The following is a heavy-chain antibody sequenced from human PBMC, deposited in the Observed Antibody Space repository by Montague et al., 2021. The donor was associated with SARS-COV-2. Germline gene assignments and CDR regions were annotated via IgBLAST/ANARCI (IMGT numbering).Heavy chain of an antibody. J-gene: IGHJ4*02. CDR1: GDSITSSF. Sequence: SETLSLTCTVSGDSITSSFWSWIRQPPGKGLEWIGYIYYSGSTNYNPSLKSRVTISIDTSKNQFSLELTSVTAADMAVYYCASPGEYCTGGSGYHVYWGQGTLVTVSS. CDR2: IYYSGST. D-gene: IGHD2-15*01. V-gene: IGHV4-59*01. CDR3: ASPGEYCTGGSGYHVY.